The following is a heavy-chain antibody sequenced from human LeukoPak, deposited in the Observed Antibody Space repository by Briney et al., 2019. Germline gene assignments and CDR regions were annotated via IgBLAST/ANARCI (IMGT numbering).Heavy chain of an antibody. Sequence: PSQTLYLTCTVSGGSIISGDYYGSWIRHPPGKGLEWIGYIYYSGSTYYNPSLKSRVTISVDTSKNQFSLKLSSVTAADTAVYYCARELEYCSSTSCHKAFDIWGQGTMVTVSS. CDR1: GGSIISGDYY. CDR2: IYYSGST. D-gene: IGHD2-2*01. J-gene: IGHJ3*02. CDR3: ARELEYCSSTSCHKAFDI. V-gene: IGHV4-30-4*01.